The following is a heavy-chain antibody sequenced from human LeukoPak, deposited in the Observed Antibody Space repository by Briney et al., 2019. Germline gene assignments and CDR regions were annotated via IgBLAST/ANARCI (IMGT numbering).Heavy chain of an antibody. CDR1: GGSISSYY. J-gene: IGHJ4*01. Sequence: SETLSLTCTVSGGSISSYYWSWIRQPPGKGLEWIASIYYSGSTYYNSSLKSRVTISVDTSRNQFSLKLSSVTAADTALYYCASDKGYSNNYFDYWGQGTLVTVSS. CDR3: ASDKGYSNNYFDY. CDR2: IYYSGST. V-gene: IGHV4-59*05. D-gene: IGHD6-13*01.